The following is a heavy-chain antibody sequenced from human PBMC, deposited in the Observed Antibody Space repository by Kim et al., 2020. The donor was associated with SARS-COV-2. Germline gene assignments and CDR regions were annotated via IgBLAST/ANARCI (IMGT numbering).Heavy chain of an antibody. D-gene: IGHD3-10*01. Sequence: SVKGRFTISRDSAKNSLYLQINSLRDEDTAMYYCARDKDYYGSGSRRYFDFWGQGTLVTVSS. J-gene: IGHJ4*02. CDR3: ARDKDYYGSGSRRYFDF. V-gene: IGHV3-48*02.